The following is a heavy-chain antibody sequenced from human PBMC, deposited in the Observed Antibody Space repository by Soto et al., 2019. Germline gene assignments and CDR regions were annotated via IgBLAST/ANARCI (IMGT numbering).Heavy chain of an antibody. CDR2: ASYDGSET. J-gene: IGHJ4*02. V-gene: IGHV3-30*03. Sequence: QVQLVESGGGVVQRGRSLRLACAASGFDFRSYGIHWVRQAPGRGLEWVAAASYDGSETYYADSAKGRFTVSKEISKKTVFLQMNALRPEDTAVYFCVRDSGWPILNFDSWGQGTLVTVSS. CDR1: GFDFRSYG. CDR3: VRDSGWPILNFDS. D-gene: IGHD3-10*01.